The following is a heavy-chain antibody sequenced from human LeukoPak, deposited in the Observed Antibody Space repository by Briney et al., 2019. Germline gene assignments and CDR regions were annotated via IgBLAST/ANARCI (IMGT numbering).Heavy chain of an antibody. CDR1: GFTFSSYS. D-gene: IGHD2-15*01. CDR2: ISSSSSYI. J-gene: IGHJ4*02. CDR3: ARSVGCSGGSCYDYFDY. Sequence: GGSLRLSCAASGFTFSSYSMNWVRQAPGKGREWVSSISSSSSYIYYADSVKGRFTISRDNAKNSLYLQMNSLRAEDTAVYYCARSVGCSGGSCYDYFDYWGQGTLVTVSS. V-gene: IGHV3-21*01.